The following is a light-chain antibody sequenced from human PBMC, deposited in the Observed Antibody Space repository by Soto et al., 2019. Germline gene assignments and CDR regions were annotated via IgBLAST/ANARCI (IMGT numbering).Light chain of an antibody. CDR1: SRDVGTYTL. Sequence: QLVLTQPASVSGSPGQSITISCTGTSRDVGTYTLVSWYQHYPGKAPKLIIYEGSKRPSGVSNRFSASKTGRTASLTISGLQPEDEADYYCCSYAGSSSVVFGGGTKLTVL. CDR3: CSYAGSSSVV. J-gene: IGLJ2*01. V-gene: IGLV2-23*01. CDR2: EGS.